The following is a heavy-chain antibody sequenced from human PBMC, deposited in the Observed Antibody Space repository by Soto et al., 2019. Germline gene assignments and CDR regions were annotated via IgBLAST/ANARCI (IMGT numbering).Heavy chain of an antibody. CDR1: GLTFSSYG. CDR3: ARMGGATTGDY. D-gene: IGHD1-26*01. CDR2: IWYDGSNK. Sequence: PGGSLRLSCAASGLTFSSYGMHWVSQAPGKGLEWVAVIWYDGSNKYYADSVKGRFTISRDNSKNTLYLQMNSLRAEDTAVYYCARMGGATTGDYWGQGTLVTVSS. V-gene: IGHV3-33*01. J-gene: IGHJ4*02.